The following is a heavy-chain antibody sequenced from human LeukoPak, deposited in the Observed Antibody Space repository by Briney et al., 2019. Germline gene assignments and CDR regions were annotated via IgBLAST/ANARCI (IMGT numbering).Heavy chain of an antibody. CDR3: ARDTYYYDSSGYYKGD. CDR2: IYTSGST. Sequence: KPSETLSLTCTVSGDSISSYYWSWIRQPAGKGLEWIGRIYTSGSTNYNPSLKSRVTMSADTSKNQFSLKLSSVTAADTAVYYCARDTYYYDSSGYYKGDWGQGTLVTVSS. D-gene: IGHD3-22*01. J-gene: IGHJ4*02. CDR1: GDSISSYY. V-gene: IGHV4-4*07.